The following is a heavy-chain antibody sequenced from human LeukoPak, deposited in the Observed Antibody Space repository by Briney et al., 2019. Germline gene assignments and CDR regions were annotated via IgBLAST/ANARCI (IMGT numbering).Heavy chain of an antibody. CDR2: IKSKTDGGTI. CDR3: TTDTPGELPYY. Sequence: PGGSLRLSCADSGCTFSNTWMSWVRQAAGKGLELVGRIKSKTDGGTIDYAAPVKGRFTISRDDSKNTLYLQMNSLKTEDIAVYYCTTDTPGELPYYWGQGTLVTVSS. D-gene: IGHD1-26*01. V-gene: IGHV3-15*01. CDR1: GCTFSNTW. J-gene: IGHJ4*02.